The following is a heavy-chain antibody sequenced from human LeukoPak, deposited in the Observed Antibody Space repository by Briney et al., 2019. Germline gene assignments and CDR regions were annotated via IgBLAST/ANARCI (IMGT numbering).Heavy chain of an antibody. J-gene: IGHJ3*02. CDR3: ARTHFDAFDI. CDR2: INHSGST. V-gene: IGHV4-34*01. CDR1: GGSFSGYY. Sequence: SETLSLTCAVYGGSFSGYYWSWIRQPPGKGLEWIGEINHSGSTNYNPSLKSRVTISVDTPKNQFSLKLSSVTAADTAVYYCARTHFDAFDIWGQGTMVTVSS.